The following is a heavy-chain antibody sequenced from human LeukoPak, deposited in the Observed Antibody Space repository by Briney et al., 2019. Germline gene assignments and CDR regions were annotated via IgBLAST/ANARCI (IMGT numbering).Heavy chain of an antibody. V-gene: IGHV4-4*02. CDR1: GGSISSSNW. CDR2: IYHSGST. J-gene: IGHJ3*02. D-gene: IGHD3-22*01. Sequence: SSETLSLTCAVPGGSISSSNWWSWVRQPPGKGLEWIGEIYHSGSTNYNPSLKSRVTISVDTSKNQFSLKLSSVTAADTAVYYCARVFRYDRGAFDIWGQGTMVTVSS. CDR3: ARVFRYDRGAFDI.